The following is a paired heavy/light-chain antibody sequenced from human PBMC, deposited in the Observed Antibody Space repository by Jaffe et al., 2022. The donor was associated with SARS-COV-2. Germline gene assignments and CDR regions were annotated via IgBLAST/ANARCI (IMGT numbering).Heavy chain of an antibody. CDR1: GFSLSTLT. CDR2: IDGNSKTI. CDR3: ATTWSDGAYYGDS. Sequence: EVQLVESGGALIQPGGSLRLSCAASGFSLSTLTMQWVRQAPGKGLEWVSSIDGNSKTIYYADSVKGRFTISRDNAKNSLYLQMDSLRDDDTAMYYCATTWSDGAYYGDSWGRGTLVTVSS. D-gene: IGHD3-10*01. V-gene: IGHV3-48*02. J-gene: IGHJ5*01.
Light chain of an antibody. CDR3: QQHGGPSNT. CDR2: GAS. V-gene: IGKV3-20*01. J-gene: IGKJ2*01. Sequence: EIVLTQSPGTLSLSPGERVTLSCRASQSVYSNYLAWFQQRPGQTPRLLIYGASVRATGVPERFSGSGSGTDFTLTISRLAPEDFAVYYCQQHGGPSNTFGQGTRLEI. CDR1: QSVYSNY.